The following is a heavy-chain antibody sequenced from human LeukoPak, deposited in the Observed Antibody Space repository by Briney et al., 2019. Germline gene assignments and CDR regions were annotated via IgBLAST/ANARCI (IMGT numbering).Heavy chain of an antibody. CDR1: GGSISTYY. D-gene: IGHD2-15*01. Sequence: SETLSLTCTVSGGSISTYYWSWIRQPPGKGLEWIGYIYYSGSTSYNPSLKSRVTISVDTSKNQFSLKLSSVTAADTAVYYCARVSSGVYFDYWGQGTLVTVSS. CDR3: ARVSSGVYFDY. CDR2: IYYSGST. V-gene: IGHV4-59*01. J-gene: IGHJ4*02.